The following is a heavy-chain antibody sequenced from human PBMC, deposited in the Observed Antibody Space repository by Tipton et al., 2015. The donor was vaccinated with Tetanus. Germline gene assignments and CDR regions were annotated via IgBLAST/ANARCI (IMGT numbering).Heavy chain of an antibody. CDR1: GASINAGGYL. CDR3: ARGSGWADF. V-gene: IGHV4-31*03. J-gene: IGHJ4*02. D-gene: IGHD6-19*01. Sequence: TLSLTCTVSGASINAGGYLWTWVRQHPGKGLEWIGNIYYTELTSYTPSLNSRVSISVDTSKNQFSLTLSSVTAADTAVYYCARGSGWADFWGQGTQVTVSS. CDR2: IYYTELT.